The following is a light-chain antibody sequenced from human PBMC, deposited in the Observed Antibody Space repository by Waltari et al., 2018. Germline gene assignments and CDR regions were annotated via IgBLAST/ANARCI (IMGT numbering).Light chain of an antibody. Sequence: SSELTQDPAVSVVLGQTVRITCQGDSVRSYYATWYQQKPGQAPVLVLYGKNNRPSGIPDRFSGSGSGNTASLTITGAQAEDEADYYCQSRDSSGHLRVFGTGTKVTVL. CDR1: SVRSYY. CDR2: GKN. CDR3: QSRDSSGHLRV. V-gene: IGLV3-19*01. J-gene: IGLJ1*01.